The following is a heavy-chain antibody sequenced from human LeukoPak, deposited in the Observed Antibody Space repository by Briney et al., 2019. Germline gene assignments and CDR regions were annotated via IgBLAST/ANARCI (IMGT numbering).Heavy chain of an antibody. D-gene: IGHD3-22*01. CDR1: GFTFSSYS. V-gene: IGHV3-21*01. J-gene: IGHJ4*02. CDR2: TSSSSSYI. Sequence: PGGSLRLSCAASGFTFSSYSMNWVRQAPGKGLEWVSSTSSSSSYIYYADSVKGRFTISRDNAKNSLYLQMNSLRAEDTAVYYCARGLYYYDSSGSEDYWGQGTLVTVSS. CDR3: ARGLYYYDSSGSEDY.